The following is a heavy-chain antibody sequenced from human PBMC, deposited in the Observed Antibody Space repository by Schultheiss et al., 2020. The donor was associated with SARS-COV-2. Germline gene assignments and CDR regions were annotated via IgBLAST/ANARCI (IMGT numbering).Heavy chain of an antibody. CDR1: GYSFTSYW. CDR2: IYPSDSDT. Sequence: GGSLRLSCKGSGYSFTSYWIAWVRQMPGKGLEWMGVIYPSDSDTRYRPSFQGQVTISDDKSISTAYLQWSSLKASDTAMYYCARRVAAADVPYYYYYGMDVWGQGTTVTVSS. J-gene: IGHJ6*02. CDR3: ARRVAAADVPYYYYYGMDV. D-gene: IGHD6-13*01. V-gene: IGHV5-51*01.